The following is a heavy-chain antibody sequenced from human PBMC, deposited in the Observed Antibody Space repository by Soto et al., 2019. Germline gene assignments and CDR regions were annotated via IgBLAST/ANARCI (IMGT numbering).Heavy chain of an antibody. Sequence: QVQLQESGPGLVKPSETLSLTCTVSGGSISSYYWSWIRQPPGKGLEWIGYIYYSGSTNYNPSLKSRVTISVDTSKNQFSLKLSSVTAADTAVYYCAREIAAAGTVWFDPWGQGTLVTVSS. CDR3: AREIAAAGTVWFDP. CDR1: GGSISSYY. J-gene: IGHJ5*02. CDR2: IYYSGST. D-gene: IGHD6-13*01. V-gene: IGHV4-59*01.